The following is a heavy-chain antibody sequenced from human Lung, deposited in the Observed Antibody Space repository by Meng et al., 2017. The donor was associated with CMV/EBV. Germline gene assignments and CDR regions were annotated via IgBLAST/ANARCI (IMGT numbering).Heavy chain of an antibody. J-gene: IGHJ4*02. Sequence: ASVKVSXKASGYIFTNYGISWVRQAPGQGLEWMGWISAYSGNTNFAQNLQGRVTMTTDTSTSTAYMELRSLRSDDTAVYYCARNTIFGVVIIPWFDYWGQGNXVNGSS. V-gene: IGHV1-18*01. D-gene: IGHD3-3*01. CDR3: ARNTIFGVVIIPWFDY. CDR2: ISAYSGNT. CDR1: GYIFTNYG.